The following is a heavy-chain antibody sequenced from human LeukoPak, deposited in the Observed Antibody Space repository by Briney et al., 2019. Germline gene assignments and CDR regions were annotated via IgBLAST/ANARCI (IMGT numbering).Heavy chain of an antibody. J-gene: IGHJ4*02. V-gene: IGHV3-30*02. CDR2: IRFDGSDE. CDR3: AKGIGNYGVGFDY. Sequence: GGSLRLSCAASGFTFSKYGMHWVRQAPGKGLEWVAFIRFDGSDEYYADSVKGRFTISRDNSKNTMYLQMNSLRAEDTAVYYCAKGIGNYGVGFDYWGQGTLVTVSS. D-gene: IGHD4-17*01. CDR1: GFTFSKYG.